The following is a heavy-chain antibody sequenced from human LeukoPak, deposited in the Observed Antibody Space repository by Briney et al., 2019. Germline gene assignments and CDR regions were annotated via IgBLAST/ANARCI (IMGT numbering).Heavy chain of an antibody. J-gene: IGHJ4*02. CDR2: ISGSGGST. CDR3: AKGRSIVGATRVDY. CDR1: GFTFSSYA. V-gene: IGHV3-23*01. D-gene: IGHD1-26*01. Sequence: GGSLRLSCAASGFTFSSYAMSWVRQAPGKGLEWVSAISGSGGSTYYADSVKGRFTISRDNSKNTLYLQVNSLRAEDTAVYYCAKGRSIVGATRVDYWGQGTLVTVSS.